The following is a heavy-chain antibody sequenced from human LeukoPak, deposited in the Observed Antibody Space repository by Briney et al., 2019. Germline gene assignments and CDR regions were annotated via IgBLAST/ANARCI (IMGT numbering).Heavy chain of an antibody. CDR3: AKDTIFGVVTDYYGMDV. Sequence: GGSLRLSCAASGFTFSSYAMSWVRQAPGKGLEWGSAISGSGGSTYYADSVKGRFTISRDNSKNTLYLQMNSLRAEDTAVYYCAKDTIFGVVTDYYGMDVWGQGTTVTVSS. CDR1: GFTFSSYA. J-gene: IGHJ6*02. D-gene: IGHD3-3*01. V-gene: IGHV3-23*01. CDR2: ISGSGGST.